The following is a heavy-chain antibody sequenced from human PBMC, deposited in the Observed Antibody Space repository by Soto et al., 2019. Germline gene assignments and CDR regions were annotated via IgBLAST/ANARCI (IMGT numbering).Heavy chain of an antibody. V-gene: IGHV3-15*07. CDR3: TTAGYDYVWGSYRPGDPGGY. CDR2: IKSKTDGGTT. CDR1: GFTFSNAW. D-gene: IGHD3-16*02. Sequence: GGSLRLSCAASGFTFSNAWMNWVRQAPGKGLEWVGRIKSKTDGGTTDYAAPVKGRFTISRDDSKNTLYLQMNSLKTEDTAVYYCTTAGYDYVWGSYRPGDPGGYWGQGTLVTVSS. J-gene: IGHJ4*02.